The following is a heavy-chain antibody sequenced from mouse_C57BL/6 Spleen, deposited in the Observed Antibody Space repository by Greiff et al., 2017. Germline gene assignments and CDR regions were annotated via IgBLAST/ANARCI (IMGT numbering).Heavy chain of an antibody. Sequence: QVQLKQPGAELVKPGASVKLSCKASGYTFTSYWMHWVKQRPGRGLEWIGRIDPNSGGTKYNEKFKSKATLTVDKPSSTAYMQLSSLTSEDSAVYYCARSDYYGSIPYAMDYWGQGTSVTVSS. D-gene: IGHD1-1*01. CDR2: IDPNSGGT. J-gene: IGHJ4*01. CDR1: GYTFTSYW. CDR3: ARSDYYGSIPYAMDY. V-gene: IGHV1-72*01.